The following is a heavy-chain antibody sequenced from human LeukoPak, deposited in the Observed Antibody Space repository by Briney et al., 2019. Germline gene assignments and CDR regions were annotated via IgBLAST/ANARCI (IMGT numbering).Heavy chain of an antibody. CDR2: ISWNGGSL. D-gene: IGHD4-23*01. CDR3: AKDDSYGGNSNFDY. CDR1: GLTFINYT. Sequence: PGGSLRLSCAASGLTFINYTMTWVRQAPGKGLEWVSGISWNGGSLDYADSVKGRFTISRDNAKNSLYLQMNSLRTEDTALYYCAKDDSYGGNSNFDYWGQGTLVTVSS. V-gene: IGHV3-9*01. J-gene: IGHJ4*02.